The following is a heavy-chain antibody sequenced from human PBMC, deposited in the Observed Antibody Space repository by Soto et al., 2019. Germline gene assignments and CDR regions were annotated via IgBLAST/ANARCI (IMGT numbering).Heavy chain of an antibody. Sequence: EVQLLESVGGLLHPGGALRLSCVASGFTFSTYVMRCIRQAPGKGLEWVSTISGSGDSTYYADSVKGRFTISRDNSKATLCLQMNNLGADDTAVYYCAKDRGLRYCGRFSCYSKILRWFDPWGQGTLVTVSS. V-gene: IGHV3-23*01. J-gene: IGHJ5*02. D-gene: IGHD2-2*01. CDR1: GFTFSTYV. CDR2: ISGSGDST. CDR3: AKDRGLRYCGRFSCYSKILRWFDP.